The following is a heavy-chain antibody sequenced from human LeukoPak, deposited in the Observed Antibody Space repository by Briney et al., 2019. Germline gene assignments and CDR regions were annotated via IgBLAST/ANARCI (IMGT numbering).Heavy chain of an antibody. J-gene: IGHJ6*03. Sequence: ASVKVSCKASGYTFTGYYMHWVRQAPGQGLEWMGRINPNSGGTDYAQKFQGRVTMTRDTSISTAYMELSRLRSDDTAVYYCATSSTSSHYYMDVWGKGTTVTVSS. D-gene: IGHD2-2*01. CDR3: ATSSTSSHYYMDV. CDR1: GYTFTGYY. CDR2: INPNSGGT. V-gene: IGHV1-2*06.